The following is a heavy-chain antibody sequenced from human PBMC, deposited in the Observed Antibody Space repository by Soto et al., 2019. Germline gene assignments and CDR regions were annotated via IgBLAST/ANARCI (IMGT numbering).Heavy chain of an antibody. V-gene: IGHV3-21*04. J-gene: IGHJ6*02. CDR2: ISSSSSYV. Sequence: GGSLRLSCAASGFTFSSYSMNWVRQAPGKGLEWVSSISSSSSYVYYADSVKGRFTISRDNAKNSLYLQMNSLRAEDTAVYYCARAAAGAYYYYGMDVWGQGTTVTVSS. D-gene: IGHD6-13*01. CDR1: GFTFSSYS. CDR3: ARAAAGAYYYYGMDV.